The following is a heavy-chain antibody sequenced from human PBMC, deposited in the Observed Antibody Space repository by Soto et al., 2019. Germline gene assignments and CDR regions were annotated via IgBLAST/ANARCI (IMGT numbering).Heavy chain of an antibody. D-gene: IGHD6-13*01. CDR1: GYTFTSYD. CDR2: MNPNSGNT. CDR3: AGASEPGIADDNWFDP. V-gene: IGHV1-8*01. J-gene: IGHJ5*02. Sequence: QVQLVQSGAEVKKPGASVKVSCKASGYTFTSYDINWVRQATGQGLEWMGWMNPNSGNTGYAQKFQGRVTMTRNTSISTTNMERSSLKSEDTAVYYCAGASEPGIADDNWFDPWGQETLVPVSS.